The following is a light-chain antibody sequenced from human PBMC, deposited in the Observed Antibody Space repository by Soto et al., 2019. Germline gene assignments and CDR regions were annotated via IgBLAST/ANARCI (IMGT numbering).Light chain of an antibody. CDR1: SSNIGAGYD. Sequence: QAVVTQPPSVSGAPGQRVTISCTGSSSNIGAGYDVHWYQQLPGTAPKVVIYGNSNRPSGVPDRFSGSKSGTSASLAITGLQAEDEAEYYCQSYDNSLSGFWVFGGGTKLTVL. CDR3: QSYDNSLSGFWV. J-gene: IGLJ3*02. CDR2: GNS. V-gene: IGLV1-40*01.